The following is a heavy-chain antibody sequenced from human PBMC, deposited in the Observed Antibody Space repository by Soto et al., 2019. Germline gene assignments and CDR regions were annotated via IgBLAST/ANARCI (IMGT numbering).Heavy chain of an antibody. Sequence: QVQLVESGGGVVQPGRSLRLSCAASGFTFSSYAMHWVRQAPGKGLEWVAVISYDGSNKYYADSVKGRFTISRDNSKNTLYLQMNSLRAEDTAVYYCARGLKWYCSSTSCYTHFDYWGQGTLVTVSS. J-gene: IGHJ4*02. CDR3: ARGLKWYCSSTSCYTHFDY. CDR2: ISYDGSNK. D-gene: IGHD2-2*02. V-gene: IGHV3-30-3*01. CDR1: GFTFSSYA.